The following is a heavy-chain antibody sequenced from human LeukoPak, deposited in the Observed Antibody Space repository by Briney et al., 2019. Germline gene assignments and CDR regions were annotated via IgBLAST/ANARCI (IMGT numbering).Heavy chain of an antibody. J-gene: IGHJ4*02. CDR3: ARSLHTYCSSTSCYTDVEGIFDY. CDR2: IYTSGST. D-gene: IGHD2-2*02. Sequence: SETLSLTCTVSGGSISSGSYYWSWIRQPAGKGLEWIGRIYTSGSTNYNPSLKSRVTISVDTSKNQFSLKLSSVTAADTAVYYCARSLHTYCSSTSCYTDVEGIFDYWGQGTLVTVSS. CDR1: GGSISSGSYY. V-gene: IGHV4-61*02.